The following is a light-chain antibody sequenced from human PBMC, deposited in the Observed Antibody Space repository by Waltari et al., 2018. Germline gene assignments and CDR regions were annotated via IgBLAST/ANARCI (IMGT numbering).Light chain of an antibody. J-gene: IGLJ2*01. Sequence: SSELTQDPAVSVALGQTVRITCQGDSLRSYYASWYQQNPGQAPVLVILGKNNRPSGIPDRFSGSSSGNTASLTITGAQAEDEADYYCNSRDSSGNHLVFGGGTKLTVL. CDR2: GKN. CDR1: SLRSYY. CDR3: NSRDSSGNHLV. V-gene: IGLV3-19*01.